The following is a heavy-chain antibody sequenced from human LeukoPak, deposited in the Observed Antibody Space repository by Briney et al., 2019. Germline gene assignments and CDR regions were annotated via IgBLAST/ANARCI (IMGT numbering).Heavy chain of an antibody. CDR2: ISSSSSYI. J-gene: IGHJ4*02. D-gene: IGHD2-15*01. CDR3: ARARVVVAANPFDY. V-gene: IGHV3-21*01. CDR1: GFTFSSYS. Sequence: GGSLRLSCAASGFTFSSYSMNWVRQAPGKGLEWVSSISSSSSYIYYADSVKGRFTISRDNAKNSLYLQMNSLRAEDTAVYYCARARVVVAANPFDYWVQGTLVTVSS.